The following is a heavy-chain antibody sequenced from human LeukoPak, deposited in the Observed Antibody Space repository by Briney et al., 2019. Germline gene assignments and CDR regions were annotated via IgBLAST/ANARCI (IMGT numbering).Heavy chain of an antibody. CDR2: ITAASSYI. CDR1: GLTFSSYS. D-gene: IGHD6-13*01. Sequence: GGSVRLPCAASGLTFSSYSMNWVRQAPGKGLEWVSSITAASSYIYYADSVRGRFTISRDNAKNSLYLQMNSLRAEDTAVYYCARPAAAIPPYWGQGTLVSVSS. V-gene: IGHV3-21*01. J-gene: IGHJ4*02. CDR3: ARPAAAIPPY.